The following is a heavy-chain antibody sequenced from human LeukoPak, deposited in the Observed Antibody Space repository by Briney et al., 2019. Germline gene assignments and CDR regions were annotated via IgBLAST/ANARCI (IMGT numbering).Heavy chain of an antibody. D-gene: IGHD3-10*01. V-gene: IGHV3-74*01. CDR3: ARYDGSHDAFDI. Sequence: GGSLRLSCAASRFTFSNYWMHWVRQAPGKGLVWVSRMNSDGSGTNYADSVKGRFTISRDNAKDTLYLQMNSLRAEDTAVYYCARYDGSHDAFDIWGPGTMVTVSS. CDR1: RFTFSNYW. J-gene: IGHJ3*02. CDR2: MNSDGSGT.